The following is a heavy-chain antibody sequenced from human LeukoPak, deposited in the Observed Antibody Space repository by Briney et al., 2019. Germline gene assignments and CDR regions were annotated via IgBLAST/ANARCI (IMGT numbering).Heavy chain of an antibody. J-gene: IGHJ4*02. CDR2: ISWNSGSI. Sequence: GGSLRLSCAASGFTFDDYAMHRVRQAPGKGLEWVSGISWNSGSIGYADSVKGRFTISRDNAKNSLYLQMNSLRAEDTALYYCARYSSSWYYFDYWGQGTLVTVSS. V-gene: IGHV3-9*01. CDR3: ARYSSSWYYFDY. D-gene: IGHD6-13*01. CDR1: GFTFDDYA.